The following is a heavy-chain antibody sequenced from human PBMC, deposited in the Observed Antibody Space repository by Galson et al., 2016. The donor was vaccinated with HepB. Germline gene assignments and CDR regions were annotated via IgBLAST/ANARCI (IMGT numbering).Heavy chain of an antibody. CDR2: VYYSGST. J-gene: IGHJ4*02. Sequence: SETLSLTCTVSGVSISSSSYFWGWIRQPPGKGLDYIGSVYYSGSTYYNPSLKSRVTISIDTSKNQFSLKLTSVTATDTAVYYCARPMGVFTYGCFGSWGQGTLVSVSS. V-gene: IGHV4-39*01. CDR3: ARPMGVFTYGCFGS. CDR1: GVSISSSSYF. D-gene: IGHD3-10*01.